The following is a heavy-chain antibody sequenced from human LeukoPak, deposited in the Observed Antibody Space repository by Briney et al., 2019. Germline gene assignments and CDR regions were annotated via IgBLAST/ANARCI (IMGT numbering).Heavy chain of an antibody. D-gene: IGHD6-19*01. Sequence: GRSLRLSCAASGFTFDDYAMHRVRQAPGKGLEWVSGISWNSGSIGYADSVKGRFTISRDNAKNSLYLQMNSLRAEDTALYYCAKDKDSSGWYAPLDYWGQGTLVAVSS. CDR2: ISWNSGSI. J-gene: IGHJ4*02. CDR3: AKDKDSSGWYAPLDY. CDR1: GFTFDDYA. V-gene: IGHV3-9*01.